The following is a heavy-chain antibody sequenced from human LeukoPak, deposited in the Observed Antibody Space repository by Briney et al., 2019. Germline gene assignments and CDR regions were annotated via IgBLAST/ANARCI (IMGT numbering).Heavy chain of an antibody. CDR1: GFSFSDNY. Sequence: KPGGSLRLSCAASGFSFSDNYMSWIRQAPGKGLEWVSYISNSGSYTNYPHSVKGRFTISRDNAKNSLYLQMNSLRDEDTAVYYCARARGAGPGGHFDYWGQGTLVTVSS. V-gene: IGHV3-11*05. D-gene: IGHD6-19*01. J-gene: IGHJ4*02. CDR3: ARARGAGPGGHFDY. CDR2: ISNSGSYT.